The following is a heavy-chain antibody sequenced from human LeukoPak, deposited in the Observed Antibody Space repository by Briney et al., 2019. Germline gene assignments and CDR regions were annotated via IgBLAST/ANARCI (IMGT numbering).Heavy chain of an antibody. J-gene: IGHJ4*02. CDR3: ARDPTIYPAFDY. CDR2: INPSGGST. D-gene: IGHD2-2*02. Sequence: ASVKVSCKASGYTFTSYYMHWVRQAPGQGLEWMGIINPSGGSTSYAQKFQGRVTMTRDMSTSTVYMELSSLRSEDTAVYYCARDPTIYPAFDYWGQGTLVTVSS. CDR1: GYTFTSYY. V-gene: IGHV1-46*01.